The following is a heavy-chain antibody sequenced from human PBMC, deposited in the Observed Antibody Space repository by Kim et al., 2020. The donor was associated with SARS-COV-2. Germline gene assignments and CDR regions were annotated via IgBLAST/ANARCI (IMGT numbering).Heavy chain of an antibody. V-gene: IGHV3-21*01. Sequence: GGSLRLSCAASGFTFSSYSMNWVRQAPGKGLEWVSSISSSSSYIYYADSVKGRFTISRDNAKNSLYLQMNSLRAEDTAVYYCARGSIGGGVSGSGMDVWGQGTTVTVSS. J-gene: IGHJ6*02. CDR2: ISSSSSYI. D-gene: IGHD3-10*01. CDR1: GFTFSSYS. CDR3: ARGSIGGGVSGSGMDV.